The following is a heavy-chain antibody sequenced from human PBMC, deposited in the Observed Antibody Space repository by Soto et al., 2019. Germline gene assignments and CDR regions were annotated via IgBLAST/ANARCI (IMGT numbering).Heavy chain of an antibody. CDR2: SIPIFGTA. Sequence: QVQLVQSGAEVKKPGSSVKVSCKASGGTFSSYAISWVRQAPGQGLEWMGGSIPIFGTANYAQKFQGRVTITADESTSTAYMELSSLRSEDTAVYYCARDSPPILHTLFSYYGMDVWGQGTTVTVSS. J-gene: IGHJ6*02. CDR3: ARDSPPILHTLFSYYGMDV. D-gene: IGHD3-9*01. V-gene: IGHV1-69*01. CDR1: GGTFSSYA.